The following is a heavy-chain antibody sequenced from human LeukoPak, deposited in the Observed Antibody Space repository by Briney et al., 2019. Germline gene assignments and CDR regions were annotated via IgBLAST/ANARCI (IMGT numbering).Heavy chain of an antibody. CDR2: ISSSGYNT. J-gene: IGHJ4*02. D-gene: IGHD2-15*01. CDR1: GLIFSSYA. V-gene: IGHV3-23*01. CDR3: AKDTGTSRNYIALVAATHF. Sequence: TGGSLRLPCAASGLIFSSYAMSWLRHATRKALEWVSCISSSGYNTYHADSVKGRFTISRDNSKNTLYLLMNSLRAEDTAVYYCAKDTGTSRNYIALVAATHFWGQGTLLTVSS.